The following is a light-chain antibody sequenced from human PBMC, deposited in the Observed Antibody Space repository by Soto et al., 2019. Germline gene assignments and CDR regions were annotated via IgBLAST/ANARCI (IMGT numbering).Light chain of an antibody. CDR3: VVWDDGLGGSWV. CDR1: STNIGSNY. J-gene: IGLJ3*02. V-gene: IGLV1-47*02. CDR2: AND. Sequence: QSVLSQSPSASGTPGQTVTLSCSGRSTNIGSNYVYWFQQLPRTAPKLLIYANDHRPSGVPDQLSGSESGTSASLAISGLRSEDEATYYCVVWDDGLGGSWVFAGGTKLTVL.